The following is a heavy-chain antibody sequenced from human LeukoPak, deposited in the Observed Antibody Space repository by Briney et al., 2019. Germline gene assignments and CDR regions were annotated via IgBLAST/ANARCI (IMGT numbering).Heavy chain of an antibody. J-gene: IGHJ4*02. CDR2: ISSSGHTI. CDR1: GFTLSHYY. Sequence: PGESLRLPYSASGFTLSHYYMTCIPHAPGKGREWLSCISSSGHTIHYADSEKGRFIVSRDNAENSLYLELNGLRAQDKAMYYCARQGSEIDYWGQGTLVTVSS. V-gene: IGHV3-11*01. CDR3: ARQGSEIDY.